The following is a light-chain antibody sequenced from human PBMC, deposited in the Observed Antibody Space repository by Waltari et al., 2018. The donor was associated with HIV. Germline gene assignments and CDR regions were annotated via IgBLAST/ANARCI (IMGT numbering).Light chain of an antibody. V-gene: IGKV3-11*01. J-gene: IGKJ3*01. CDR1: QGLSLY. CDR3: QHLSNWPPLFT. Sequence: EIVLTRSPDTLPLSPGDRATLYCRAGQGLSLYLAWCQQKAGPAPRRLICDASGRSTCIPASVSRCGDGTDFSRTISSLGPDDRAFYYCQHLSNWPPLFTFGPVTKLDIK. CDR2: DAS.